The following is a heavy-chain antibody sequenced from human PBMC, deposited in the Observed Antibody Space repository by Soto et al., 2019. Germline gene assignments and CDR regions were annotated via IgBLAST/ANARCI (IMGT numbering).Heavy chain of an antibody. D-gene: IGHD4-4*01. Sequence: QVQLVQSGAEVKKPGSSVKVSCKASGGTFSSYTISWVRQAPGQGLEWMGRTIPILGIANYAQKFQGRVTITADKSTSTAYMELSSLRSEDTAVYYCARDLYWSVTTHFDYWGQGTLVTVSS. CDR1: GGTFSSYT. V-gene: IGHV1-69*08. CDR2: TIPILGIA. J-gene: IGHJ4*02. CDR3: ARDLYWSVTTHFDY.